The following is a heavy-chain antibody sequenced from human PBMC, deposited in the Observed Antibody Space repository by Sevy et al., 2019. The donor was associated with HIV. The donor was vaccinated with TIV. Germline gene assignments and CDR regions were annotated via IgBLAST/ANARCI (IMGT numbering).Heavy chain of an antibody. Sequence: SETLSLTCTVSGGSISSSSYYWGWIRQPPGKGLEWIGSIFYSGSTYYNPSLKSRVTISVDTSKNQFSLKLSSVTAADTAVYYCARECITIFGVAKGGLDYWCQGTLVTVSS. CDR1: GGSISSSSYY. CDR3: ARECITIFGVAKGGLDY. V-gene: IGHV4-39*02. J-gene: IGHJ4*02. D-gene: IGHD3-3*01. CDR2: IFYSGST.